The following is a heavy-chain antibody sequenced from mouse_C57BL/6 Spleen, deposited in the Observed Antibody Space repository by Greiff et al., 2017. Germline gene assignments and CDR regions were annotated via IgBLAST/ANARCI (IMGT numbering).Heavy chain of an antibody. CDR3: ARGGFYYGSSYYFDY. D-gene: IGHD1-1*01. J-gene: IGHJ2*01. V-gene: IGHV1-55*01. CDR1: GYTFTSYW. CDR2: IYPGSGST. Sequence: VQLQQPGAELVKPGASVKMSCKASGYTFTSYWITWVKQRPGQGLEWIGDIYPGSGSTNYNEKFKSKATLTVDTSSSTASMQLSSLTSEDSAVYCCARGGFYYGSSYYFDYWGQGTTLTVSS.